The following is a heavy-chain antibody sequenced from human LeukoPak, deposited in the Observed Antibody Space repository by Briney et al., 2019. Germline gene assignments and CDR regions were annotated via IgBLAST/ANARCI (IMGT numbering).Heavy chain of an antibody. CDR1: GFTFSSYG. CDR3: AKTTSYYDSSGQYNWFDP. CDR2: IRYDGSNK. J-gene: IGHJ5*02. Sequence: GGSLRLSCAASGFTFSSYGMHWVRQAPGKGLEWVAFIRYDGSNKYYADSVKGRFTISRDNSKNTLYLQMNSLRAEDTAVYYCAKTTSYYDSSGQYNWFDPWGQGTLVTVSS. V-gene: IGHV3-30*02. D-gene: IGHD3-22*01.